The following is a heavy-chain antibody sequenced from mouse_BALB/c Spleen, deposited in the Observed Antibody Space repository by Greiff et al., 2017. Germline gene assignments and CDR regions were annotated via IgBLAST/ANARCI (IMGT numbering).Heavy chain of an antibody. J-gene: IGHJ2*01. V-gene: IGHV1-82*01. CDR1: GYAFSSSW. Sequence: QVQLQQSGPELVKPGASVKISCKASGYAFSSSWMNWVKQRPGQGLEWIGRIYPGDGDTNYNGKFKGKATLTADKSSSTAYMQLSSLTSVDSAVYFCARDGSTQYYFDYWGQGTTLTVSS. CDR2: IYPGDGDT. D-gene: IGHD1-1*01. CDR3: ARDGSTQYYFDY.